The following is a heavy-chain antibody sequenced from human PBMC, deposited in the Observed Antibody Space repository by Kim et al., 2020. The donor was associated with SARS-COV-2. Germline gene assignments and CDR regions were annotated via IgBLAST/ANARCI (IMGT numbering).Heavy chain of an antibody. D-gene: IGHD2-21*01. J-gene: IGHJ3*02. Sequence: GGSLRLSCAASGFTFSSYGMHWVRQAPGKGLEWVAVIWYDGSNKYYADSVKGRFTISRDNSKNTLYLQMNSLRAEDTAVYYCASSSHNCYGDWMAFDIWGQGTMVTVSS. V-gene: IGHV3-33*01. CDR1: GFTFSSYG. CDR2: IWYDGSNK. CDR3: ASSSHNCYGDWMAFDI.